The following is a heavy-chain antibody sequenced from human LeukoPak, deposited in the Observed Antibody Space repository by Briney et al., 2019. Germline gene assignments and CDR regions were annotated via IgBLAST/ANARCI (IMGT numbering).Heavy chain of an antibody. Sequence: SETLSLTCAVYGGSFSGYYWSWIRQPPGKGLEWIGEINHSGSTNYNPSLKSRVTISVDTSKNQFSLKLSSVAAADTAVYYCAREEVVPAARRWFDPWGQGTLVTVSS. CDR3: AREEVVPAARRWFDP. CDR1: GGSFSGYY. J-gene: IGHJ5*02. V-gene: IGHV4-34*01. CDR2: INHSGST. D-gene: IGHD2-2*01.